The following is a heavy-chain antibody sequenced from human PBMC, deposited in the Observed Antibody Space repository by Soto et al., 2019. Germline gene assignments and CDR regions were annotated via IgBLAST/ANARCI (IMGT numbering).Heavy chain of an antibody. CDR1: GFTFSNAW. Sequence: GGSLRLSCAASGFTFSNAWMSWVRQAPGKGLEWVGRIKSKTGGGTTDYAAPVKGRFTISRDDSKNTLYLQMNSLKTEDTAVYYCTTELYYDILTGYYPIDYWGQGTLVTVSS. D-gene: IGHD3-9*01. CDR2: IKSKTGGGTT. V-gene: IGHV3-15*01. CDR3: TTELYYDILTGYYPIDY. J-gene: IGHJ4*02.